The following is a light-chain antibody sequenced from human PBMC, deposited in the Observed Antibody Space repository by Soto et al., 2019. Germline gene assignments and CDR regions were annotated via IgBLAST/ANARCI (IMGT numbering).Light chain of an antibody. CDR2: DAS. CDR1: QDINNW. Sequence: DIQMTQSPSTLSASVGDRVTITCRASQDINNWLAWYQQKPGNAPKFLIYDASTLESGVPSRFSGGGSGTEFTLTISSLQPDHSATYYCHQYYSRRKFCQGTKV. J-gene: IGKJ1*01. V-gene: IGKV1-5*01. CDR3: HQYYSRRK.